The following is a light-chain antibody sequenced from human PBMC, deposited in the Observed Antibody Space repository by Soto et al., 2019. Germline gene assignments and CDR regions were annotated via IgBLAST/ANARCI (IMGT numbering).Light chain of an antibody. V-gene: IGLV1-44*01. CDR2: SNN. CDR3: AAWDVSLNGHVV. J-gene: IGLJ2*01. CDR1: SSNIGSNT. Sequence: QAVVTQPPSASGTPGQRVTISCCGSSSNIGSNTVNWYQQLPGTAPKLLIYSNNQRPSGVPDRFSGSKSGTSASLAISGLQSEDEADYYCAAWDVSLNGHVVFGGGTKLTVL.